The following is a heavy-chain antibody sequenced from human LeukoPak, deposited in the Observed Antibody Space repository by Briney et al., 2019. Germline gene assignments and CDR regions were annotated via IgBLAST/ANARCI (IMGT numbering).Heavy chain of an antibody. D-gene: IGHD3-3*02. CDR1: GFAFSDSW. V-gene: IGHV3-7*01. Sequence: GGSLRLSCAASGFAFSDSWMTWIRQAPGKGLEWVASIKQDGSEKYYVDSVRGRFTISRDNAKNSLYLQMHSLRAEDTALYYCARGGPFLEWFAAFDIWGQGTMVTVSS. CDR3: ARGGPFLEWFAAFDI. J-gene: IGHJ3*02. CDR2: IKQDGSEK.